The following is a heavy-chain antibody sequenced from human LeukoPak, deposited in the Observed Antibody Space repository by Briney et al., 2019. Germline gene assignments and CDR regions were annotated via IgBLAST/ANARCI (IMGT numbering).Heavy chain of an antibody. Sequence: ASVKVSCKASGGTFSSYAISWVQQAPGQGLEWMGRIIPIFGTANYAQKFQGRVTITTDESTSTAYMELSSLRSEDTAVYHCAKDSHDAFDIWGQGTMVTVSS. CDR2: IIPIFGTA. J-gene: IGHJ3*02. D-gene: IGHD5-18*01. CDR1: GGTFSSYA. V-gene: IGHV1-69*05. CDR3: AKDSHDAFDI.